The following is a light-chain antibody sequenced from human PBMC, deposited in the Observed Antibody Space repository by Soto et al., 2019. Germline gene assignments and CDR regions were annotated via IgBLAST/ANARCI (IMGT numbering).Light chain of an antibody. CDR1: SSNIGSNT. V-gene: IGLV1-44*01. CDR3: AAWDDSLNGVV. Sequence: QLVLTQPPSASGTPGQRVTISCSGSSSNIGSNTVNWYQQLPGTAPKLLIYSNNKWPSGVPDRFSGSKSGTSASLAISGLQSEDECDYYCAAWDDSLNGVVFGGGTKLTVL. J-gene: IGLJ2*01. CDR2: SNN.